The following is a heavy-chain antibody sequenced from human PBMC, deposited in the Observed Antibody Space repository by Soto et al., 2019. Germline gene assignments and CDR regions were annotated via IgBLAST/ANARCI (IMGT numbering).Heavy chain of an antibody. J-gene: IGHJ3*01. Sequence: ASETLSLTCDVSGYSISSGYYWGWIRQPPGKGLEWIGSVYHSGSAYYMSSLKSRASMSIDTSRNQLSLKLTSVTAAATAVYWCARDRSECASSWSTGVDALNVWGLGTRVIVS. D-gene: IGHD6-13*01. V-gene: IGHV4-38-2*02. CDR1: GYSISSGYY. CDR2: VYHSGSA. CDR3: ARDRSECASSWSTGVDALNV.